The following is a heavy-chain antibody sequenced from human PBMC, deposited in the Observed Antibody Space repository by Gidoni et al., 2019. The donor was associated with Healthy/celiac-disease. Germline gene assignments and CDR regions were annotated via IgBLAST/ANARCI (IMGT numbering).Heavy chain of an antibody. D-gene: IGHD3-16*01. J-gene: IGHJ6*02. CDR2: ISWNSGSI. Sequence: GGLVQPGRSLRLSCAASGFTFDDYAMHWVRQAPGKGLEWVSGISWNSGSIGYAYSVKGRFTISSDNAKNSLYLQKNCLRAEDTALYYCAKDLGYDYYYGMDVWGQGTTVTVSS. CDR3: AKDLGYDYYYGMDV. V-gene: IGHV3-9*01. CDR1: GFTFDDYA.